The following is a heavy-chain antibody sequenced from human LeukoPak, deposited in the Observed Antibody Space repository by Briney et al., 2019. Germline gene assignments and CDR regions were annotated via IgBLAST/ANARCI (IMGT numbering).Heavy chain of an antibody. D-gene: IGHD2-15*01. CDR1: GGTFSSYA. CDR3: ARVSRVQSYCSGGSCYIGFDAFDI. V-gene: IGHV1-69*05. J-gene: IGHJ3*02. Sequence: GASVKVSCKASGGTFSSYAISWVRQAPGQGLEWMGGIIPIFGTANHAQKFQGRVTMTTDTSTSTAYMELRSLRSDDTAVYYCARVSRVQSYCSGGSCYIGFDAFDIWGQGTMVTVSS. CDR2: IIPIFGTA.